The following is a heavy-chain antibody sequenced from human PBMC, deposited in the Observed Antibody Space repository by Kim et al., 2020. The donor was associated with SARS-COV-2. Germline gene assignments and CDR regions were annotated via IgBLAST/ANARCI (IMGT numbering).Heavy chain of an antibody. CDR1: GGSFSGYY. CDR3: ARAITMVRGIYNWFDP. Sequence: SETLSLTCAVYGGSFSGYYWSWIRQPPGKGLEWIGEINHSGSTNYNPSLKSRVTISVDTSKNQFSLKLSSVTAADTAVYYCARAITMVRGIYNWFDPWG. V-gene: IGHV4-34*01. CDR2: INHSGST. J-gene: IGHJ5*02. D-gene: IGHD3-10*01.